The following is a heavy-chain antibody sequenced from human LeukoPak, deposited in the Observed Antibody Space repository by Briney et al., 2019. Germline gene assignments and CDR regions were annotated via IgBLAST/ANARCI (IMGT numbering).Heavy chain of an antibody. CDR3: AKDTSDTGMFDAFDI. J-gene: IGHJ3*02. CDR1: GFTFDDYA. V-gene: IGHV3-9*01. Sequence: GGSLRLSCAASGFTFDDYAMHWVRQAPGKGLEWVSGISWNSGSIGYADSVKGRFTISRDNAKYSLYLQMNSLRAEDTALYYCAKDTSDTGMFDAFDIWGQGTMVTVSS. CDR2: ISWNSGSI. D-gene: IGHD1-14*01.